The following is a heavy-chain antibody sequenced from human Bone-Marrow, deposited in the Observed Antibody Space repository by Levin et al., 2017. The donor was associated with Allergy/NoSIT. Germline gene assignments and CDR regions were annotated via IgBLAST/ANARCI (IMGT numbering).Heavy chain of an antibody. CDR3: AKVRAAAVGTGYFDS. CDR1: GFTFEDYG. J-gene: IGHJ4*02. Sequence: PAGGSLRLSCVASGFTFEDYGMHWVRQVPGKGLQWVSGITANSDNIGYADSVKGRFTVSRDNAKKSLVLQMNSLRPEDTALYYCAKVRAAAVGTGYFDSWGQGTWVTVSS. V-gene: IGHV3-9*01. D-gene: IGHD6-13*01. CDR2: ITANSDNI.